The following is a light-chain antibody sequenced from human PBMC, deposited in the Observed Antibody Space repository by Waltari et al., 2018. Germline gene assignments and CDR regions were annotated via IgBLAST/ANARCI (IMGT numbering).Light chain of an antibody. J-gene: IGKJ4*01. CDR3: QYYNNYELT. Sequence: DIQMTQSPSTLSASIGDRVTITCRASQRITNWLAWYQQKPGMAPKLLLYGVSTLESGVPSRFSGSGSGAEFTLTISSLQPDDFATYYCQYYNNYELTFGGGTKVEIK. CDR2: GVS. CDR1: QRITNW. V-gene: IGKV1-5*03.